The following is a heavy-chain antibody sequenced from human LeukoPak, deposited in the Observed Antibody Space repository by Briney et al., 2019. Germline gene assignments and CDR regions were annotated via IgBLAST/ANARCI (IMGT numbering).Heavy chain of an antibody. J-gene: IGHJ4*02. CDR2: IHPDGGVK. CDR1: GLTFRSYW. Sequence: GGSLRLSCAASGLTFRSYWVSWVRQAPGKGLQWVANIHPDGGVKNYVDSVKSRFTISRDNAANSLYLQMNSLRAEDTAVYFCASAPNENYFDFWGQGALVTVSS. CDR3: ASAPNENYFDF. V-gene: IGHV3-7*01.